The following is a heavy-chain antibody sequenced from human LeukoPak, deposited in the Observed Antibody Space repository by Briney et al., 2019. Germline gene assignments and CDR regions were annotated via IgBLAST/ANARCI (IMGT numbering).Heavy chain of an antibody. V-gene: IGHV1-2*02. J-gene: IGHJ5*02. Sequence: GASVKASCKASGYTFTGYYMHWVRQAPGQGLEWMGWIKPNSGGTNYAQKFQGRVTMTRDTSISTAYMELSRLRSDDTAVYYCAREGDTAMVTSWFDPWGQGTLVTVSS. CDR2: IKPNSGGT. D-gene: IGHD5-18*01. CDR1: GYTFTGYY. CDR3: AREGDTAMVTSWFDP.